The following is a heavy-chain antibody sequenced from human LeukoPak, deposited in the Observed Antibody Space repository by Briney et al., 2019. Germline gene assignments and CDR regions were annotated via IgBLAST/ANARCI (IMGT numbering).Heavy chain of an antibody. CDR2: IYTSGST. V-gene: IGHV4-4*07. D-gene: IGHD3-10*01. J-gene: IGHJ6*03. CDR3: ARDRPLWFGELSYPYYYYMDV. CDR1: GGSISSYY. Sequence: SETLSLTCTVSGGSISSYYWSWIRQPAGKGLEWIGRIYTSGSTNYNPSLKSRVTMSVDASKNQFSLKLSSVTAADTAVYYCARDRPLWFGELSYPYYYYMDVWGKGTTVTVSS.